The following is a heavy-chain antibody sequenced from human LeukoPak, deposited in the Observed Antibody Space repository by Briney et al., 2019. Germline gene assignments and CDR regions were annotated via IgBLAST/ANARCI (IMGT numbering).Heavy chain of an antibody. CDR1: GGSISSYY. D-gene: IGHD1-14*01. V-gene: IGHV4-59*01. Sequence: SETLSLTCTVSGGSISSYYWSWIRQPPGQGLVWIGYIHHSGSTNYNSSLKSRVTISVDTSKNQFSLKLSSVTAADTAVYYCARVSWFPGTSYYYMDVWGKGTTVTVSS. J-gene: IGHJ6*03. CDR2: IHHSGST. CDR3: ARVSWFPGTSYYYMDV.